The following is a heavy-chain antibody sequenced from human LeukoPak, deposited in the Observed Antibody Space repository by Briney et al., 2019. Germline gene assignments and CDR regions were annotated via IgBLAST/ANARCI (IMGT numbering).Heavy chain of an antibody. CDR2: IYYSGST. Sequence: SETLSLTCTVSGGSISSYYWSWIRQPPGKGLEWIGYIYYSGSTNYNPSLKSRVTISVDTSKSQFSLKLSSVTAADTAVYYCARASGFSYMDVWGKGTTVTVSS. D-gene: IGHD3-22*01. CDR3: ARASGFSYMDV. J-gene: IGHJ6*03. CDR1: GGSISSYY. V-gene: IGHV4-59*01.